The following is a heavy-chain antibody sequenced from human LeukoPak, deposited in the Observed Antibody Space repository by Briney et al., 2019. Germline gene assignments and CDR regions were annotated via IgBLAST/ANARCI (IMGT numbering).Heavy chain of an antibody. CDR1: GFTFSSYA. Sequence: GGSLRLSCAASGFTFSSYAMHWVRQAPGKGLEWVAVISYDGSNKYYADSVKGRFTISRDNSKNTLYLQMNSLRAEDTAVYYCARDSYSSSWYSYGGLDPWGQGTLVTVSS. CDR2: ISYDGSNK. D-gene: IGHD6-13*01. CDR3: ARDSYSSSWYSYGGLDP. J-gene: IGHJ5*02. V-gene: IGHV3-30-3*01.